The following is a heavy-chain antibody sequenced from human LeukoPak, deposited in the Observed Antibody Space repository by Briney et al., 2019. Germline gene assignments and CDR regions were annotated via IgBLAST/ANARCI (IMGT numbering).Heavy chain of an antibody. J-gene: IGHJ4*02. CDR2: IYHSGST. Sequence: SETLSLTCTVSGYSISSGYYWGWIRPPPGKGLEWIGSIYHSGSTYYNPSLKSRVTISVDTSKNQFSLKLSSVTAADTAVYYCARTDGGLFDYWGQGTLVTVSS. CDR1: GYSISSGYY. CDR3: ARTDGGLFDY. V-gene: IGHV4-38-2*02. D-gene: IGHD4-23*01.